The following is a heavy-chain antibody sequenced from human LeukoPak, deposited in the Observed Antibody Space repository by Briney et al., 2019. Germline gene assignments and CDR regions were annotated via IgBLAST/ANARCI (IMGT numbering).Heavy chain of an antibody. CDR1: GFTFSSYG. CDR3: ARYDSSGYYSKGAFDI. CDR2: IWYDGSNK. Sequence: GGSLRLSCAASGFTFSSYGMHWVRQAPGKGLEWVAVIWYDGSNKYYADSVKGRFTISRDNSKNTLYLQMNSLRAEDTAVYYCARYDSSGYYSKGAFDIWGQGTMVTVSS. J-gene: IGHJ3*02. D-gene: IGHD3-22*01. V-gene: IGHV3-33*01.